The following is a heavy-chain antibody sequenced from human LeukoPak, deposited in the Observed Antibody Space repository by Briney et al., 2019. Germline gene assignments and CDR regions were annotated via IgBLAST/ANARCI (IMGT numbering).Heavy chain of an antibody. CDR1: GFTFSSYW. CDR2: IHSDSST. Sequence: GGSLRLSCAASGFTFSSYWMSWVRQAPGKGLEWVSLIHSDSSTYYADSVKGRFTISRDNSKNTLYLQMSSLRAEDTAVYYCARWSTARNYYYDTSGYYSREAFDIWSQGTMVTVSS. CDR3: ARWSTARNYYYDTSGYYSREAFDI. J-gene: IGHJ3*02. D-gene: IGHD3-22*01. V-gene: IGHV3-53*01.